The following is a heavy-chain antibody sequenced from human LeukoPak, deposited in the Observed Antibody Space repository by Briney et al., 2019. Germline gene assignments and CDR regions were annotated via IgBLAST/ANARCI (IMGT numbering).Heavy chain of an antibody. Sequence: QPGGSQRLSCAASGFTFHNYAIHWVRQAPGKGLEWVSLTSGDGITTYFADSVKGRFTISRDNSKSSLFLQMNSLRTEDTALYYCARDHVYGGADYWGQGTLVTVSS. J-gene: IGHJ4*02. V-gene: IGHV3-43*02. CDR3: ARDHVYGGADY. D-gene: IGHD5/OR15-5a*01. CDR1: GFTFHNYA. CDR2: TSGDGITT.